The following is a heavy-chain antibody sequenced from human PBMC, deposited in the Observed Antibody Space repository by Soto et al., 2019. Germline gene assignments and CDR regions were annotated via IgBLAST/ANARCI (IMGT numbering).Heavy chain of an antibody. CDR1: GFTFSNYW. J-gene: IGHJ4*02. Sequence: GGSLRLSCAATGFTFSNYWMYWVRQAPGKGFVWVSHINDDGNSTNYADSVKGRFTISKDNSKNTLYLQMNSLRPEDTAVYYCAKSPNFYCSSPNCYKYYFDHWGQGTRVTVSS. CDR2: INDDGNST. D-gene: IGHD2-2*02. V-gene: IGHV3-74*01. CDR3: AKSPNFYCSSPNCYKYYFDH.